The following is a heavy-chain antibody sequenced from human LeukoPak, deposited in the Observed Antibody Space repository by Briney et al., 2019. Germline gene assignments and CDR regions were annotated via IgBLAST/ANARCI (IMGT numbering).Heavy chain of an antibody. CDR2: LYAGSLT. CDR1: GFTVGSDY. Sequence: GGSLGLSCAASGFTVGSDYMTWVRQAPGKGLEWVSILYAGSLTYYADSVKGRFTISRDNSKNTLYLQMNNLRVEDTAVYYCARGANWGQGTLVTVSS. V-gene: IGHV3-53*01. CDR3: ARGAN. J-gene: IGHJ4*02.